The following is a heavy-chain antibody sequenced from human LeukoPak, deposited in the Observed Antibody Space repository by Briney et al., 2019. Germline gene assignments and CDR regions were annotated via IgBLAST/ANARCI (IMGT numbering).Heavy chain of an antibody. CDR1: GFSFSSYG. D-gene: IGHD3-10*01. J-gene: IGHJ6*03. V-gene: IGHV3-33*08. CDR2: IGFDGDNK. CDR3: ARSVYGSGSYMDV. Sequence: GGSLRLSCAAFGFSFSSYGMHWVRQAPGKGLEWVAVIGFDGDNKYYGEAVKGRYTISRNNAENKLFLLMNNLRAEDTAVYFCARSVYGSGSYMDVWGQGTTVTVSS.